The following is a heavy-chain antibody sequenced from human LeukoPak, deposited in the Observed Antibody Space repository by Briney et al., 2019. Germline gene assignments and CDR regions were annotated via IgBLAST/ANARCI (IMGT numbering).Heavy chain of an antibody. CDR1: GGSISSYY. V-gene: IGHV4-59*01. CDR3: ARDYYGSGSYYKWWFDP. D-gene: IGHD3-10*01. Sequence: SSETLSLTCTVSGGSISSYYWSWIRQPPGKGLEWIGYIYYSGSTNYNPSLKSRVTISVDTSKNQFSLKLSSVTAADTAVYYCARDYYGSGSYYKWWFDPWGQGTLVTVSS. J-gene: IGHJ5*02. CDR2: IYYSGST.